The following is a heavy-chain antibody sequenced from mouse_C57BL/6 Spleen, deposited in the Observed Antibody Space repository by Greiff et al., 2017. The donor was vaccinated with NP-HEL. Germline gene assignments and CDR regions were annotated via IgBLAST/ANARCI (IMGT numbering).Heavy chain of an antibody. D-gene: IGHD2-4*01. J-gene: IGHJ4*01. CDR2: ILPGSGST. CDR1: GYTFTGYW. Sequence: QVQLKESGAELMKPGASVKLSCKATGYTFTGYWIEWVKQRPGHGLEWIGEILPGSGSTNYNEKFKGKATFTADTYSNTAYMQLSSLTTEDSAIYYCAKRDYAYAMDYWGQGTSVTVSS. CDR3: AKRDYAYAMDY. V-gene: IGHV1-9*01.